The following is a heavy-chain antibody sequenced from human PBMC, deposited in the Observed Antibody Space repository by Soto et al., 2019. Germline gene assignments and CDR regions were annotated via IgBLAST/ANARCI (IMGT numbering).Heavy chain of an antibody. J-gene: IGHJ4*02. CDR1: GFAFSNYG. V-gene: IGHV3-23*01. CDR2: ISASGGGA. D-gene: IGHD2-21*01. CDR3: SCVAFCGSGSYNWGVDY. Sequence: EVQLLESGGGLVKPGGSLRLSCAVSGFAFSNYGMNWVRQAPGQGLEWVSGISASGGGAYFAYSVKVSFSISRDKSKNMLYLQMQSMRVEDTALYFCSCVAFCGSGSYNWGVDYWGPGALVTVSS.